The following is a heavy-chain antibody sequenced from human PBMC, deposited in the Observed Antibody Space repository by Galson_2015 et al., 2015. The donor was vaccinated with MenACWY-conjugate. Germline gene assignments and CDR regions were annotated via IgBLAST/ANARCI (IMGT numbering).Heavy chain of an antibody. CDR1: GFTFRRFG. CDR3: ARIPTWGSSYGYFDY. CDR2: ISYDGSNE. Sequence: SLRLSCAASGFTFRRFGMHWVRQAPGKGLEWMAVISYDGSNESYADSVKGRFTISRDNSKNTLYLQMNSLRADDTAVYYCARIPTWGSSYGYFDYWGQGILVAGAS. V-gene: IGHV3-30*03. J-gene: IGHJ4*02. D-gene: IGHD5-18*01.